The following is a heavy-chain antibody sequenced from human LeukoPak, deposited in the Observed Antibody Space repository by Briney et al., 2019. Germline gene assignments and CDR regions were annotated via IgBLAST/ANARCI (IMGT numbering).Heavy chain of an antibody. J-gene: IGHJ4*02. CDR2: ITSKADGGTR. Sequence: MPGGSLRLSCTASGFFFSNAWVSWVRQAPGKGLEWVGRITSKADGGTRDYAAPVKGRFTISRDDSKNTLYLQMNSLKTEDTAVYYCTTPERYYYDTSDFYGSPYWGQGTLVTVSS. D-gene: IGHD3-22*01. CDR1: GFFFSNAW. V-gene: IGHV3-15*01. CDR3: TTPERYYYDTSDFYGSPY.